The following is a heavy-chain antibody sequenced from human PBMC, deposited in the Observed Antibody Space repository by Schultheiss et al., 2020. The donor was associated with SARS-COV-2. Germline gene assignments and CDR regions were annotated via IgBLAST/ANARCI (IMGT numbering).Heavy chain of an antibody. CDR1: GGSFSGYY. CDR2: INNSGST. D-gene: IGHD5-18*01. CDR3: ASNSYGSTPFDY. Sequence: SETLSLTCAVYGGSFSGYYWSWIRQPPGKGLEWIGEINNSGSTNYNPSLKSRVTISVDTSKNQFSLKLSSVTAADTAAYYCASNSYGSTPFDYWGQGTLVTVSS. V-gene: IGHV4-34*01. J-gene: IGHJ4*02.